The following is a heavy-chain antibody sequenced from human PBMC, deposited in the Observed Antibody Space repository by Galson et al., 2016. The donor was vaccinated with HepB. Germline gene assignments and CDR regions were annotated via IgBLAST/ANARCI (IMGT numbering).Heavy chain of an antibody. CDR1: GFTFSNYG. V-gene: IGHV3-33*06. CDR2: IWYDASSKKYV. CDR3: AKGWEIVSIRGVNFHGMDA. D-gene: IGHD1-26*01. Sequence: SLRLSCAASGFTFSNYGMHWVRQAPGKGLEWVAGIWYDASSKKYVDYEDSVKGRFTISRDNSKNTLYLQMDSLRAEDTAVYYCAKGWEIVSIRGVNFHGMDAWGQGTMVTVSS. J-gene: IGHJ6*02.